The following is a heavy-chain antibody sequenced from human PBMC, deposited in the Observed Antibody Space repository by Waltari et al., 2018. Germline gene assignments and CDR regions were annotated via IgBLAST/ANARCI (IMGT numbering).Heavy chain of an antibody. CDR2: IRYDGSNK. CDR3: AKVATSNDDAFDI. V-gene: IGHV3-30*02. CDR1: GFTFSSYG. J-gene: IGHJ3*02. Sequence: QVQLVESGGGVVQPGGSLRLSCAASGFTFSSYGMHWVRQAPGKGLEWVAFIRYDGSNKYYADSVKCRFTISRDNSKNTLYLQMNSLRAEDTAVYYCAKVATSNDDAFDIWGQGTMVTVSS. D-gene: IGHD1-1*01.